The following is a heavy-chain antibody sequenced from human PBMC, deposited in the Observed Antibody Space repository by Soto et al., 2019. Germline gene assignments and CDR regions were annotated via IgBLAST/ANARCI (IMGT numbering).Heavy chain of an antibody. CDR3: TRLRGQSLLDY. V-gene: IGHV5-10-1*01. CDR2: IDPSDSYT. J-gene: IGHJ4*02. Sequence: EVQLVQSGAEVKKPGESLRISCKGSGYSFTSYWISWVRQMPGKGLEWMGRIDPSDSYTNYSPSFQGHVTISADKSISTAYLKWSSLKASDTARNYSTRLRGQSLLDYWGKVTLVTDSS. CDR1: GYSFTSYW.